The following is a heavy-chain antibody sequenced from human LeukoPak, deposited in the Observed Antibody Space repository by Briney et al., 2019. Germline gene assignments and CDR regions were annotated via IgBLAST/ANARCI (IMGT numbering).Heavy chain of an antibody. CDR3: ARDGGTGYFDY. Sequence: PSETLSLTCTVSGGSISSGSYYWSWIRQPAGTGLEWIGRIYSSGSTNYNPSLKSRVTISVDTSKNQFSLNLSSVTAADTAVYSCARDGGTGYFDYWGQGTLVTVSS. CDR1: GGSISSGSYY. V-gene: IGHV4-61*02. D-gene: IGHD3-16*01. J-gene: IGHJ4*02. CDR2: IYSSGST.